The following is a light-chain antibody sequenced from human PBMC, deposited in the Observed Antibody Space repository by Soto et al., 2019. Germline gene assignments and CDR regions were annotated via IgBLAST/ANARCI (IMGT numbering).Light chain of an antibody. J-gene: IGKJ4*01. CDR2: GAS. CDR1: QSVSSK. Sequence: EIVMTQAPATPSVSPGERATPSCRASQSVSSKLAWYQQKPGQAPRLLIYGASTRATGIPARFSGSGSGTEFTLTISSLQSEDFAVYYCQQYNNWPSLTFGGGTKVDIK. V-gene: IGKV3-15*01. CDR3: QQYNNWPSLT.